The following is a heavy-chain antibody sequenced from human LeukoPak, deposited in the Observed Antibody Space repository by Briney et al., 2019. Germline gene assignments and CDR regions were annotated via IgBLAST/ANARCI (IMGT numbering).Heavy chain of an antibody. Sequence: GGSLRLSCAVSGFTFDGYAMHWVRQAPGKGLEWASLISGDGGSRYYAGSVKGRFTVSRDNSKNSLYLQMNRLRTEDTAFYYCAKGADPLTWRMMTVAGTRFDFWGQGTLVTVSS. CDR2: ISGDGGSR. CDR1: GFTFDGYA. CDR3: AKGADPLTWRMMTVAGTRFDF. D-gene: IGHD6-19*01. J-gene: IGHJ4*02. V-gene: IGHV3-43*02.